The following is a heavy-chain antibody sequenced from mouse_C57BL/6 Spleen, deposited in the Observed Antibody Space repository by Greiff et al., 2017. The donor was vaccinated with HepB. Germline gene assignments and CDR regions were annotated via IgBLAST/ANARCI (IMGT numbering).Heavy chain of an antibody. CDR1: GFTFSDFY. CDR3: ARDAHYYGAMVY. J-gene: IGHJ4*01. Sequence: EVMLVESGGGLVQSGRSLRLSCATSGFTFSDFYMEWVRQAPGKGLEWIAASRNKANDYTTEYSASVKGRFIVSRDTSQSILYLQMNALRAEDTAIYYCARDAHYYGAMVYWGQGTSVTVSS. D-gene: IGHD1-2*01. V-gene: IGHV7-1*01. CDR2: SRNKANDYTT.